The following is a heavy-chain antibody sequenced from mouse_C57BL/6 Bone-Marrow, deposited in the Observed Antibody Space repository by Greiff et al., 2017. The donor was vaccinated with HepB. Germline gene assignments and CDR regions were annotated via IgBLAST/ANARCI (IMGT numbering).Heavy chain of an antibody. CDR3: ARGGFYDGYHVGFAY. V-gene: IGHV2-2*01. D-gene: IGHD2-3*01. CDR1: GFSLTSYG. Sequence: QVQLKESGPGLVQPSQSLSITCTVSGFSLTSYGVHWVRQSPGKGLEWLGVIWSGGSTDYNAAFISRLSISKDNSKSQVFFKMNSLQADDTAIYYCARGGFYDGYHVGFAYWGQGTLVTVSA. J-gene: IGHJ3*01. CDR2: IWSGGST.